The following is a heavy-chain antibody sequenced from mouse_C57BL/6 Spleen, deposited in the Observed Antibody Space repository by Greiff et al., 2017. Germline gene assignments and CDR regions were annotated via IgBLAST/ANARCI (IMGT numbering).Heavy chain of an antibody. CDR1: GYAFTSYL. Sequence: QVQLQQSGAELVRPGTSVKVSCKASGYAFTSYLIEWVKQRPGQGLEWIGVINPGSGGTNYNEKFKGKATLTADHSSSTAYLQLSSLTSEDSAVXCGARSWDLSFAYWGQGTLVTVSA. D-gene: IGHD4-1*01. J-gene: IGHJ3*01. CDR3: ARSWDLSFAY. V-gene: IGHV1-54*01. CDR2: INPGSGGT.